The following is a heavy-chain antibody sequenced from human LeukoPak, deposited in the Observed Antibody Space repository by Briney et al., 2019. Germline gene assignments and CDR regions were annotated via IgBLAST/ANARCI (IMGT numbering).Heavy chain of an antibody. CDR1: GFTFSDYY. V-gene: IGHV3-11*01. J-gene: IGHJ4*02. CDR3: AREFHYYDSSGGDFDY. CDR2: ISSSGSTI. Sequence: GGSLRLSCAASGFTFSDYYMSWIRQAPGKGLEGGSYISSSGSTIYYADSVKGRFTISRDNAKNSLYLQMNSLRAEDTAVYYCAREFHYYDSSGGDFDYWGQGTLVTVSS. D-gene: IGHD3-22*01.